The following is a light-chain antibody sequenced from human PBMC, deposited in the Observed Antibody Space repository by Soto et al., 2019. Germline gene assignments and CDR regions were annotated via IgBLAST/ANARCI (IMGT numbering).Light chain of an antibody. CDR3: QHGYSTPLT. Sequence: DIQMTQSPSSLSASVGDRVTITCRASQSISTYLHWYQQKPGKAPNLLIYAASTLQSGVPSWFSGSGSGTDFTLTSSSLQPEDFATYFCQHGYSTPLTFGGGTKVDIK. V-gene: IGKV1-39*01. CDR1: QSISTY. CDR2: AAS. J-gene: IGKJ4*01.